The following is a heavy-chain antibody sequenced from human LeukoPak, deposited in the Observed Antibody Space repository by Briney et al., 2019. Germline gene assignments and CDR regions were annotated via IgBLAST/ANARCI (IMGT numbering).Heavy chain of an antibody. V-gene: IGHV3-7*01. CDR1: GVMFSSYW. CDR2: INQVGSDK. CDR3: ASVPRWEGAAWAHSSYI. D-gene: IGHD1-26*01. J-gene: IGHJ3*02. Sequence: GGSLRLSCLDSGVMFSSYWMSWVRQAPGKGLEWVADINQVGSDKYYVDSVKGRFAISRDNGKRSLYLQMNSLRAEDTAVYFCASVPRWEGAAWAHSSYIWGQGTIVTVSS.